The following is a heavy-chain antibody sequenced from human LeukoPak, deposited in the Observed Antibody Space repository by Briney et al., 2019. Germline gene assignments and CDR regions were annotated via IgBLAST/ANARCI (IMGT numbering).Heavy chain of an antibody. Sequence: GGSLRLSCAASGFTFNNYAMSWVRQAPGEGLEWVSTINGGGGATYYADSVKGRFTISRDNSKNTLYLQMNSLRAEDTAVYYCARDPIHGGYWGQGTLVTVSS. CDR1: GFTFNNYA. J-gene: IGHJ4*02. D-gene: IGHD4-23*01. V-gene: IGHV3-23*01. CDR2: INGGGGAT. CDR3: ARDPIHGGY.